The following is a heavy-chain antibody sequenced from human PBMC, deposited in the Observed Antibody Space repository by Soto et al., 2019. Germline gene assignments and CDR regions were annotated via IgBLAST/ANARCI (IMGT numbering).Heavy chain of an antibody. J-gene: IGHJ4*02. D-gene: IGHD6-13*01. CDR1: GYTFTNYY. CDR2: INPSGGST. Sequence: QVQLVQSGAEVRKPGASVKVSCKASGYTFTNYYIHWVRQAPGQGLEWLGIINPSGGSTSYAQKFQGRVTMTRDTSTSTIYMELSRLGSEDTAVYYCARGPCDSWYPLAYWGQGTLVAVSS. CDR3: ARGPCDSWYPLAY. V-gene: IGHV1-46*03.